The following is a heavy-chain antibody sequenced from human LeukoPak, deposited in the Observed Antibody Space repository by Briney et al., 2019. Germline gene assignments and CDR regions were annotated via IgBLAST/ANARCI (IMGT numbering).Heavy chain of an antibody. CDR3: ARDFYDILTGNGNYFDY. CDR1: GITFSSYE. CDR2: ISNSGTTK. J-gene: IGHJ4*02. D-gene: IGHD3-9*01. Sequence: GGSLRLSCAASGITFSSYEINWVRQAPGKGLEWVSSISNSGTTKYYADSVKGRFTISRDNAKDSLYLQMNSLRAEDTAVYYCARDFYDILTGNGNYFDYWGQGTLVTVSS. V-gene: IGHV3-48*03.